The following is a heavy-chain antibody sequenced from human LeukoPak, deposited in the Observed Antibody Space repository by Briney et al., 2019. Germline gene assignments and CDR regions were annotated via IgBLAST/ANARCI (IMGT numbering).Heavy chain of an antibody. CDR3: ARESADSCSSTSCYIDY. V-gene: IGHV1-2*02. CDR1: GYTFTGYY. J-gene: IGHJ4*02. Sequence: ASVKASCKASGYTFTGYYMHWVRQAPRQGLEWMGWINPNSGGTNYAQKFQGRVTMTRDTSISTAYMELSRLRSDDTAVYYCARESADSCSSTSCYIDYWGQGTLVTVSS. CDR2: INPNSGGT. D-gene: IGHD2-2*01.